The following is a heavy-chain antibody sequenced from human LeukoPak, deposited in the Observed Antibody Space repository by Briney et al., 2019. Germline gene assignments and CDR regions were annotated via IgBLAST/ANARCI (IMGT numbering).Heavy chain of an antibody. Sequence: PGGSLRLSCAASGFTFSSYAMSWVRQAQGKGLEGVSAISGSGGSTYYADSVKGRFTISRDNSKNTLYLQMNSLRAEDTAVYYCAKGLTTVVPQGLFDYWGQGTLVTVSS. V-gene: IGHV3-23*01. CDR2: ISGSGGST. J-gene: IGHJ4*02. D-gene: IGHD4-23*01. CDR3: AKGLTTVVPQGLFDY. CDR1: GFTFSSYA.